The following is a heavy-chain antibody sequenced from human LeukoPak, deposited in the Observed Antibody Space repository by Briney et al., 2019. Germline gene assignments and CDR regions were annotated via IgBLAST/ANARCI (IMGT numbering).Heavy chain of an antibody. V-gene: IGHV4-61*08. CDR3: AREGNQISTGYPRNFDH. CDR2: ISDTEYT. J-gene: IGHJ4*02. CDR1: GASITDDDFY. D-gene: IGHD3-9*01. Sequence: SSETLSLTCSISGASITDDDFYWSWIRQSPGKGLEWIGYISDTEYTFCNPSVRSRVTISLDTSKNQFSLELTSVTPADTALYYCAREGNQISTGYPRNFDHWGQGILVTVSS.